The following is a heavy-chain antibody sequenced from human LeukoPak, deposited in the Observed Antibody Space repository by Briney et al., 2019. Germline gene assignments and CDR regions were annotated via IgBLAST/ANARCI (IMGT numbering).Heavy chain of an antibody. CDR2: ISYSGST. CDR3: ARRIVNSALDLFDY. CDR1: GGSISSYY. V-gene: IGHV4-59*01. J-gene: IGHJ4*02. D-gene: IGHD2-21*01. Sequence: SETLSLTCTASGGSISSYYWSWIRQPPGKGLECIGYISYSGSTNYNPSLKSRVTMSVDTSKNQFSLKLTSVTAADTAVYYCARRIVNSALDLFDYWGQGTLVTVSS.